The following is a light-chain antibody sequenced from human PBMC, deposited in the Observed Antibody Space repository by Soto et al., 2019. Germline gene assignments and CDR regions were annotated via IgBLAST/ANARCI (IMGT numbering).Light chain of an antibody. V-gene: IGKV3-15*01. CDR2: GAS. CDR3: QQYHKWPLT. CDR1: QSVSSS. J-gene: IGKJ4*01. Sequence: EVVMTQSPGTLSVSPGERATLSCRASQSVSSSLAWYQQKPGQAPRLLIYGASTRATGIAARFSGSGSETDFTLTISSLHSEDSAAYYCQQYHKWPLTFGGGTKVEIK.